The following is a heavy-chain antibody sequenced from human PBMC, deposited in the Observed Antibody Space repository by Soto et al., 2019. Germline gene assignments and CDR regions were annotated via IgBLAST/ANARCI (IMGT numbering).Heavy chain of an antibody. CDR3: ARDSAQLRFLEWLPEYYYGMDV. D-gene: IGHD3-3*01. J-gene: IGHJ6*02. V-gene: IGHV1-18*01. CDR1: GYTFTSYG. Sequence: ASVKVSCKASGYTFTSYGISWVRQAPGQGLEWMGWISAYNGNTNYAQKLQGRVTMTTDTSTSTAYMELRSLRSDDTAVYYCARDSAQLRFLEWLPEYYYGMDVWGQGTTVTVSS. CDR2: ISAYNGNT.